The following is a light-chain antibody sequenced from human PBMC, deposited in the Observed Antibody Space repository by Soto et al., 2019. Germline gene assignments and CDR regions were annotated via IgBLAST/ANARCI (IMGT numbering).Light chain of an antibody. CDR1: SSNIGAGYP. Sequence: QSLLTHPPSVSWAPGHRITISCTGSSSNIGAGYPVHWYQQLPGTAPKLLIFGNTIRPSGVPDRFSGSRSGLAITGLQAEDEADYYCQSYDSSLTGYVFGTGTKVTVL. J-gene: IGLJ1*01. CDR3: QSYDSSLTGYV. V-gene: IGLV1-40*01. CDR2: GNT.